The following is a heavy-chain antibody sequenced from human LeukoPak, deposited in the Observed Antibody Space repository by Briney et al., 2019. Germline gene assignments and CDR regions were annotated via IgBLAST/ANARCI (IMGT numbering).Heavy chain of an antibody. CDR1: GYTFTSYG. J-gene: IGHJ4*02. D-gene: IGHD3-9*01. CDR3: ASDRTYYDILTGYSLYFDY. V-gene: IGHV1-18*01. Sequence: ASVKVSCKASGYTFTSYGISWVRQAPGQGLEWMGWISAYNGNTNYAQKLQGRVTMTTDTSTSTAYMELRSLRSDDTAVYYCASDRTYYDILTGYSLYFDYWGRGTLVTVSS. CDR2: ISAYNGNT.